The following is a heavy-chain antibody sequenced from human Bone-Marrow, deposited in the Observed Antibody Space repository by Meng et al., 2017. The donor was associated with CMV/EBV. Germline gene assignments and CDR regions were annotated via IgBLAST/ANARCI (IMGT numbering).Heavy chain of an antibody. CDR1: GFTVSSNY. CDR2: IYSGGST. V-gene: IGHV3-53*01. Sequence: GESLKISCAASGFTVSSNYMSWVRQAPGKGLEWVSVIYSGGSTYYADSVKGRFTISRDNSKNTLYLQMNSLRAEDTAVYYCAKVGIAAPWYGMDVWGQGNTVTVAS. J-gene: IGHJ6*02. D-gene: IGHD6-13*01. CDR3: AKVGIAAPWYGMDV.